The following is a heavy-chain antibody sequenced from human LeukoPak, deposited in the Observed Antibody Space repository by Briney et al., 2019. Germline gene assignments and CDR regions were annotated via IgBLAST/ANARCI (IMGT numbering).Heavy chain of an antibody. Sequence: GGSLRLSCAASGFTFSSYAMSWVRQAPGKGLEWVSAISGSGGSTYYADSVKGRFTIYGDNSKNTLYLQMNSLRAEDTAVYYCARDVRTTEAFEIWGHGTMVTVSS. CDR2: ISGSGGST. D-gene: IGHD1-14*01. J-gene: IGHJ3*02. V-gene: IGHV3-23*01. CDR3: ARDVRTTEAFEI. CDR1: GFTFSSYA.